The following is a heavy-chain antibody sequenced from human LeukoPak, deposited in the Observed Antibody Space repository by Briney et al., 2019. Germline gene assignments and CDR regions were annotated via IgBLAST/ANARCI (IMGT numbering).Heavy chain of an antibody. J-gene: IGHJ4*02. D-gene: IGHD3-10*01. CDR1: GASISSGSYY. CDR2: IYYSGST. CDR3: IRENPQHGSEDF. Sequence: SETLSLTCTVSGASISSGSYYWGWIRQPPGKGLEGIGTIYYSGSTYYNPSLKSRLTISVDTSRNQFSLRLSSVTAADTAVYYCIRENPQHGSEDFWGQGTLVTVSS. V-gene: IGHV4-39*07.